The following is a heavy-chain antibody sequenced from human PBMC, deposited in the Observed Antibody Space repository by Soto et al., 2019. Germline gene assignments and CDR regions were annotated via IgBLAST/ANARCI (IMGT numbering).Heavy chain of an antibody. CDR2: IYPSDSDT. Sequence: PXESLVSSCKGCGYNFSGYRNSWVRQMPGKGLELMGIIYPSDSDTRYRPSFQGQVTISADKSISSAYLQWSSLRASDTAMYYCARGGVSTRTFDYWGQGTPVTVSS. CDR3: ARGGVSTRTFDY. V-gene: IGHV5-51*01. D-gene: IGHD3-3*01. CDR1: GYNFSGYR. J-gene: IGHJ4*02.